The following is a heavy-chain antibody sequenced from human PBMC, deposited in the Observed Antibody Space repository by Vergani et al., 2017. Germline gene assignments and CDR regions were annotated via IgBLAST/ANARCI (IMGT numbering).Heavy chain of an antibody. J-gene: IGHJ3*02. CDR3: ARVGAAWAFDI. CDR2: ISSSSSHT. CDR1: GFTFSDFY. D-gene: IGHD3-3*01. Sequence: QVQLVESGGALVRPGGSLRLSCAASGFTFSDFYMTWIRQAPGKGLEWVSSISSSSSHTNYSDSLKGRFTISRDNGKNSLYLQMHSLRADDTAVYYCARVGAAWAFDIWGQGTVVTVSS. V-gene: IGHV3-11*06.